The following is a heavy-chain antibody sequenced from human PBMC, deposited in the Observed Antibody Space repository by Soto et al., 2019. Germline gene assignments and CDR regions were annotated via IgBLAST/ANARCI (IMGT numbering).Heavy chain of an antibody. D-gene: IGHD2-15*01. CDR3: ARMGRGYCSGGSCPSYYYYGMDV. CDR1: GFSLSTSGMC. V-gene: IGHV2-70*11. Sequence: GSGPTLVNPTQTLTLTCTFSGFSLSTSGMCVSWIRQPPGKALEWLARIDWDDDKYYSTSLKTRLTISKDTSKNQVVLTMTNMDPVDTATYYCARMGRGYCSGGSCPSYYYYGMDVWGQGTTVTVSS. J-gene: IGHJ6*02. CDR2: IDWDDDK.